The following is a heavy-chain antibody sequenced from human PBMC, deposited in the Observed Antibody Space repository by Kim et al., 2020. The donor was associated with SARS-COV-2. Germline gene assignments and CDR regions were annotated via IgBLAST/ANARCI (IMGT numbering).Heavy chain of an antibody. CDR1: GYSISSGYY. CDR2: IYHSGST. V-gene: IGHV4-38-2*02. CDR3: AKDDSGFLRFSWYFDL. D-gene: IGHD5-12*01. Sequence: SETLSLTCNVSGYSISSGYYWGWIRQPPGKGLEWIGSIYHSGSTYYNPSLKSRVTISVDTSKNPFSLKLSSVTAADTAIYYCAKDDSGFLRFSWYFDLWGRGTLVTVPS. J-gene: IGHJ2*01.